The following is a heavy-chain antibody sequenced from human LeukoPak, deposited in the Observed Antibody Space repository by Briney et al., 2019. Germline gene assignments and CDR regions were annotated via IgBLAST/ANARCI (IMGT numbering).Heavy chain of an antibody. V-gene: IGHV3-21*01. CDR2: ISSSSDYI. CDR3: ARSDYGGNSDDAFDI. Sequence: PGRSLRLSCAASGFTFSSYNMNWVRQAPGKGLEGRGLEWVSSISSSSDYIYYADSVKGRFTISRDNAKKSLYLQMNSLRAEDTAVYYCARSDYGGNSDDAFDIWGQGTMVTVSS. D-gene: IGHD4-23*01. J-gene: IGHJ3*02. CDR1: GFTFSSYN.